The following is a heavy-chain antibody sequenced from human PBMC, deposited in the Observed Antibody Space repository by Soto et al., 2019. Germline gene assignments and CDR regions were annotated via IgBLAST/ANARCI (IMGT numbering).Heavy chain of an antibody. D-gene: IGHD1-1*01. CDR2: INGDGSST. CDR3: TRGPRASSTGTGAH. Sequence: GGSLRLSCAASGFTFTTYWVHWVRQVPGKGLVWVSRINGDGSSTTYADSVKGRSTISRDNAKNTLYLQMNSLRAEDTAVYYCTRGPRASSTGTGAHWGQGTLVTVSS. V-gene: IGHV3-74*01. J-gene: IGHJ4*02. CDR1: GFTFTTYW.